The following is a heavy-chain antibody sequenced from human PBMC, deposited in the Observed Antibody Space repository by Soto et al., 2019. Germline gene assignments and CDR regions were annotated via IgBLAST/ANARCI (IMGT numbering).Heavy chain of an antibody. J-gene: IGHJ4*02. D-gene: IGHD6-19*01. Sequence: QLLESGPGLVKPSETLSLTCTVSGGSISSSSYYWGWIRQPPGKGLEWIGSIYYSGSTYYNPSLKSRVTISVDTSKNQFSLKLSSVTAADTAVYYCARQSVAGTWSDYWGQGTLVTVSS. CDR1: GGSISSSSYY. CDR3: ARQSVAGTWSDY. V-gene: IGHV4-39*01. CDR2: IYYSGST.